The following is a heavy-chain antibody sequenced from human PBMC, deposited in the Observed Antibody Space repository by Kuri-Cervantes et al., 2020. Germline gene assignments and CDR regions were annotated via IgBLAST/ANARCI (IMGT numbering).Heavy chain of an antibody. D-gene: IGHD6-13*01. V-gene: IGHV3-7*03. CDR3: AKDFAAAGTGGWFDP. CDR1: GFTFSSYW. CDR2: IKQDGSEK. J-gene: IGHJ5*02. Sequence: GESLKISCAASGFTFSSYWMSWVRQAPGKGLEWVANIKQDGSEKYYVDSVKGRFTITRDNAKNSLYLQMNSLRAEDTALYYCAKDFAAAGTGGWFDPWGQETLVTVSS.